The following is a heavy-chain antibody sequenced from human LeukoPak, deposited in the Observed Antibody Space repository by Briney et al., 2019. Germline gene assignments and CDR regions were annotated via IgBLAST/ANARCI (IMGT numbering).Heavy chain of an antibody. Sequence: PGGSLRLSCAASGFTFSSFGMNWVRQAPGKGLEWVSYISSSSVIYYADSVEGRFTISRDNAKNSLYLQMNSLRADDTAVYYCARGWGYGAFDIWGQGTMVTVSS. CDR1: GFTFSSFG. V-gene: IGHV3-48*04. D-gene: IGHD2-21*01. J-gene: IGHJ3*02. CDR2: ISSSSVI. CDR3: ARGWGYGAFDI.